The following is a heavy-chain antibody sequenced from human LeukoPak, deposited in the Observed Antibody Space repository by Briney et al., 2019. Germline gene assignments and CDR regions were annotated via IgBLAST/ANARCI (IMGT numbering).Heavy chain of an antibody. CDR2: IIPIFGTV. D-gene: IGHD1-26*01. CDR1: GGTFSSYA. J-gene: IGHJ6*02. Sequence: SVKVSCKASGGTFSSYAISWVRQAPGQGLEWMGGIIPIFGTVNYAQKLQGRVAITADDSTSTAYMELSSLRSEDTAVSYCATGGSYYYYGMDVWAQGTTVTVS. V-gene: IGHV1-69*13. CDR3: ATGGSYYYYGMDV.